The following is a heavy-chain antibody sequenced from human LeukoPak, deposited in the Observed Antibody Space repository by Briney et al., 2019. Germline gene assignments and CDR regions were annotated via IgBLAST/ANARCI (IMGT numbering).Heavy chain of an antibody. CDR1: GYIFSSYY. D-gene: IGHD1-26*01. J-gene: IGHJ4*02. CDR3: ARDSPISGSYYGGLGH. CDR2: INPSGGST. V-gene: IGHV1-46*01. Sequence: GASVKVSCKASGYIFSSYYMHWVRQAPGQGLEWMGIINPSGGSTSYAQKFQGRVTMTRDTSTSTVYMELSSLRSDDTAVYYCARDSPISGSYYGGLGHWGQGTRVTVSS.